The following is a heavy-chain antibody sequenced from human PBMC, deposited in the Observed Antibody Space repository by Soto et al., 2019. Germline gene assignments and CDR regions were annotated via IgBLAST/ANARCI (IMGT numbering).Heavy chain of an antibody. CDR1: GFTFSSSW. J-gene: IGHJ4*02. CDR2: INSDGSTT. CDR3: ACLPMPRGPCVF. D-gene: IGHD2-2*01. V-gene: IGHV3-74*03. Sequence: EVQLVESGGGLVQPGGSLRLSCAASGFTFSSSWMHWVRQVPGKGLVWVSRINSDGSTTQYADSVRGRFTISRDNAKNTLFLEVNSLTMVDTAVYFCACLPMPRGPCVFWGQGTLVTVSS.